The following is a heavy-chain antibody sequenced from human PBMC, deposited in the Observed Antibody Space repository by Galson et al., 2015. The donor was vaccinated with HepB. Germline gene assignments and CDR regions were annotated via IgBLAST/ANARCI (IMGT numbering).Heavy chain of an antibody. Sequence: SLRLSCAASGFTFSGYGMHWVRQAPGKGLEWVAFIRYDGSNKYYADSVKGRFTISRDNSKNTLYLQMNSLRAEDTAVYYCASPAGYCSGGSCYPEDFVDYWGQGTLVTVSS. J-gene: IGHJ4*02. D-gene: IGHD2-15*01. CDR1: GFTFSGYG. V-gene: IGHV3-30*02. CDR3: ASPAGYCSGGSCYPEDFVDY. CDR2: IRYDGSNK.